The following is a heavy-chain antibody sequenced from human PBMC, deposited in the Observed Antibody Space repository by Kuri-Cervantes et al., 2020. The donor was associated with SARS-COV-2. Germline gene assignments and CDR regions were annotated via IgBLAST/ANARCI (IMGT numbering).Heavy chain of an antibody. CDR1: GFTVSSNY. CDR3: ARGFALIEAGSGSFDY. J-gene: IGHJ4*02. V-gene: IGHV3-53*01. CDR2: IYGGGST. Sequence: GESLKISCAASGFTVSSNYMSWVRQAPGKGLEWVSIIYGGGSTYYADSVKGRFTISRDNAKNTVYLQMNSLRAEDTAVYYCARGFALIEAGSGSFDYWGQGTQVTVSS. D-gene: IGHD3-10*01.